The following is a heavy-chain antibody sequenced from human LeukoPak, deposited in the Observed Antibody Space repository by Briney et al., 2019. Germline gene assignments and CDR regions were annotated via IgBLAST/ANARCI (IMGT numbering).Heavy chain of an antibody. V-gene: IGHV3-23*01. D-gene: IGHD1-7*01. CDR2: ISENGGAA. CDR1: GFTFTNYV. Sequence: PGGSLRLSCAASGFTFTNYVMGWVRQAQGKGLEWVSAISENGGAADYADSVRGRFTISRDNSQNTLYQQMNSLRAEDTAVYYCAKRTGVTELHFDRWGQGTLVTVSS. J-gene: IGHJ4*02. CDR3: AKRTGVTELHFDR.